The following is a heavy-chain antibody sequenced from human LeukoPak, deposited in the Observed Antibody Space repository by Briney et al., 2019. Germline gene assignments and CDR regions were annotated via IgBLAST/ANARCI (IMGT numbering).Heavy chain of an antibody. V-gene: IGHV3-11*01. CDR2: ISSSGSTI. Sequence: GGSLRLPCAASGFTFSDYYMSWIRQAPGKGLEWVSYISSSGSTIYYADSVKGRFTISRDNAKNSLYLQMNSLRAEDTAVYYCAKDFGVVITSRGYWGQGTLVTVSS. CDR3: AKDFGVVITSRGY. D-gene: IGHD3-3*01. CDR1: GFTFSDYY. J-gene: IGHJ4*02.